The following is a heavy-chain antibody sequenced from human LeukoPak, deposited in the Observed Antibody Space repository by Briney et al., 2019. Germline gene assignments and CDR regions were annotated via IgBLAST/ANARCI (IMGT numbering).Heavy chain of an antibody. Sequence: PSETLSLTCTVSGGSISSSSYYWGWIRQPPGKGLEWIGYIHYSGSTNYNPSLKSRVSISVDTSKNQFSLRLTSVTAADTAVFYCARGAWFATGGYDYWGQGTLVTVSS. D-gene: IGHD3-10*01. CDR1: GGSISSSSYY. J-gene: IGHJ4*01. CDR3: ARGAWFATGGYDY. CDR2: IHYSGST. V-gene: IGHV4-61*05.